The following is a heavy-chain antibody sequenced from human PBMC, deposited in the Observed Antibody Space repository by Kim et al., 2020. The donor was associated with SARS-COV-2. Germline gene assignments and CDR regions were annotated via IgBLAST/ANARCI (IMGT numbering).Heavy chain of an antibody. V-gene: IGHV5-51*01. CDR1: GYNFLYSW. Sequence: GESLKISCHGSGYNFLYSWIGWVRQMPGKGLDWMGIIYPGDSDTRYSPSFQGQVTISADKSVTTTYLQWTSLKASDTAMYYCARGRAYGSGTYYNGFDYWGQGTLVTVSP. J-gene: IGHJ4*02. CDR2: IYPGDSDT. CDR3: ARGRAYGSGTYYNGFDY. D-gene: IGHD3-10*01.